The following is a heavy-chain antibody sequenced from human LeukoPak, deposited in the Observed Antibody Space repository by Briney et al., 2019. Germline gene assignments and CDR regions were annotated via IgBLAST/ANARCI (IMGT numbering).Heavy chain of an antibody. CDR3: ARAPIVVVPAAMGYYYYYYMDV. J-gene: IGHJ6*03. V-gene: IGHV1-8*01. D-gene: IGHD2-2*01. CDR2: MNPNSGYT. CDR1: GYTLTSYD. Sequence: VASVKVSCKASGYTLTSYDINWVREATGQGLEWMGRMNPNSGYTAYAQRFQGRVTMTRNTSISTAYMELSSLRSEDTAVYYCARAPIVVVPAAMGYYYYYYMDVWGKGTTVTISS.